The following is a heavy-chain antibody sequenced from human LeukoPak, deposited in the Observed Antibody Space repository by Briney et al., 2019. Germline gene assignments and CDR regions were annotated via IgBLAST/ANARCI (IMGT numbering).Heavy chain of an antibody. CDR3: ARDHELIEERSFDY. Sequence: GASVKVSCKASGYTFTSYGISWVRQAPGQGLEWMGWISAYNGDINYAQKLQGRVTMTTDTSTSTAYMELRSLRSDDTAMYYCARDHELIEERSFDYWGQGTLVTVSS. J-gene: IGHJ4*02. CDR2: ISAYNGDI. D-gene: IGHD1-1*01. V-gene: IGHV1-18*01. CDR1: GYTFTSYG.